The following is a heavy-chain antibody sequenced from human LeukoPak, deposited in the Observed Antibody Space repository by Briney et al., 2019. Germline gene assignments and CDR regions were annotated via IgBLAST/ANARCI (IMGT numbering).Heavy chain of an antibody. J-gene: IGHJ4*02. CDR1: GFTFSSYA. D-gene: IGHD3-10*01. Sequence: GGSLRLSRAASGFTFSSYAMSWVRQAPGKGLEWVSVIYRDGSTYYADSVKGRFTISRDNSRNTLYLQMNSLRADDTAMYYCARDGSGHVFDYWGQGTLVTVSS. CDR3: ARDGSGHVFDY. V-gene: IGHV3-66*01. CDR2: IYRDGST.